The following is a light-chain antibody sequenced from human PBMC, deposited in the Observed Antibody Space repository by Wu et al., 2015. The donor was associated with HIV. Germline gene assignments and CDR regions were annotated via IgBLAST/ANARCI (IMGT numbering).Light chain of an antibody. CDR2: KAS. J-gene: IGKJ1*01. CDR3: QQYNSYRWT. Sequence: RVAITXGPVRVLATGWPGFSRTRKAPNLLISKASNLENGVPSRFSGSGSGTEFTLTISSLQPDDFATYYCQQYNSYRWTFGQGTKVEIK. V-gene: IGKV1-5*03. CDR1: RVLATG.